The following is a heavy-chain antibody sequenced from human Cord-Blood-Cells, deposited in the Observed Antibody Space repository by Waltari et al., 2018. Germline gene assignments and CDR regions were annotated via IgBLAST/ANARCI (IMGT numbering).Heavy chain of an antibody. J-gene: IGHJ4*02. CDR2: INPNSGGT. Sequence: QVQLVQSGAEVKKHGASVKVSCKASGYTFTGYYMHWVRQAPGQGLEWMARINPNSGGTNYAQKFQGRVTMTRDTSISTAYMELSRLRSDDTAVYYCARDFCSSTSCYDYWGQGTLVTVSS. CDR3: ARDFCSSTSCYDY. V-gene: IGHV1-2*06. D-gene: IGHD2-2*01. CDR1: GYTFTGYY.